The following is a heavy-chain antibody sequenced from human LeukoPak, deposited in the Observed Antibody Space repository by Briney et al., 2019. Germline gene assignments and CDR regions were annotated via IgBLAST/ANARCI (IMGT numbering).Heavy chain of an antibody. V-gene: IGHV1-2*02. Sequence: ASVKVSCKASGYTFTGYYMHWGRQAPGQGLEWMGWINPNSGGTNYAQKFQGRVTMTRDTSISTAYMKRSRLRSNDRAVYYRSRLPSSAFDIRGQGTMVTVS. J-gene: IGHJ3*02. CDR1: GYTFTGYY. CDR2: INPNSGGT. CDR3: SRLPSSAFDI.